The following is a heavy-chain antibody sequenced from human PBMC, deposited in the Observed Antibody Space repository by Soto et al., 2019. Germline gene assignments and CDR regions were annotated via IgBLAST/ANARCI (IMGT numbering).Heavy chain of an antibody. D-gene: IGHD1-26*01. CDR1: GFSFSSFE. Sequence: EVILVESGGGLARPGGSLRLSCATSGFSFSSFEMIWVRQAPGKGLEWISYISDSGSTMYYADSVKGRFTISRDNAKNSLYLQMNSLRVEDTAVYYCAKDPPWTVGPLAMDVWGQGTTVTVSS. V-gene: IGHV3-48*03. CDR2: ISDSGSTM. J-gene: IGHJ6*02. CDR3: AKDPPWTVGPLAMDV.